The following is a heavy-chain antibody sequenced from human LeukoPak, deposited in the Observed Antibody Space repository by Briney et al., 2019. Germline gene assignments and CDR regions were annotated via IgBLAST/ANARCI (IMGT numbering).Heavy chain of an antibody. CDR2: IHHGGST. Sequence: SETLSLTCAVSGGSISNSSWWSWVRPSPGKGLEWIGEIHHGGSTTYNPSLKSRVTISLDESKNQFSLKLNSVTAADTAMYYCATYYDRSGYKWDYWGQGTLVTVSS. CDR3: ATYYDRSGYKWDY. J-gene: IGHJ4*02. V-gene: IGHV4-4*02. CDR1: GGSISNSSW. D-gene: IGHD3-22*01.